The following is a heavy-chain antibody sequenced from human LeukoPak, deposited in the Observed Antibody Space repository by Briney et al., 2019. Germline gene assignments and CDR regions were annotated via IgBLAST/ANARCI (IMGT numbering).Heavy chain of an antibody. V-gene: IGHV4-34*01. CDR2: INHSGST. CDR1: GGSFSGYY. D-gene: IGHD6-13*01. CDR3: ARRSSGYGALYYFYY. Sequence: PSETLSLTCAVYGGSFSGYYWSWIRQPPGKGLEWIGEINHSGSTNYTPSLKSRVTISVDTSKNQFSLKLSSVTAADTAVYYCARRSSGYGALYYFYYWGQGTLVTVSS. J-gene: IGHJ4*02.